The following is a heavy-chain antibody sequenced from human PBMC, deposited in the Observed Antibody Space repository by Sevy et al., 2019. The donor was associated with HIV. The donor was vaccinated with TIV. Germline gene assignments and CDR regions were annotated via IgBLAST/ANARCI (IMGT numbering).Heavy chain of an antibody. CDR2: FDPKDAET. D-gene: IGHD3-22*01. J-gene: IGHJ4*02. CDR1: GSTLSQMA. V-gene: IGHV1-24*01. CDR3: ATTKDYYGRSGEPFDY. Sequence: ASVKVSCKVSGSTLSQMAMHWVRQAPGKGLEWMATFDPKDAETIYTQKLQGRVTMTVGTFRDTAYMEQSNMRSEDTAVYYCATTKDYYGRSGEPFDYWGQGTLVTVSS.